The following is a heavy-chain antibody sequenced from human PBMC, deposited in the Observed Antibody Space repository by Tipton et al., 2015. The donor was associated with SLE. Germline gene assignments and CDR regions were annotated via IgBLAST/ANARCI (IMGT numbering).Heavy chain of an antibody. CDR1: GYSISSGYY. V-gene: IGHV4-38-2*01. CDR3: ARHHWASVVDDAFDI. CDR2: IYHSGST. J-gene: IGHJ3*02. Sequence: TLSLTCAVSGYSISSGYYWGWIRQPPGKGLEWIGSIYHSGSTYYNPSLKSRVTISVDTSKNQFSLKLSSVTAADTAVYYCARHHWASVVDDAFDIWGQGTMVTVSS. D-gene: IGHD2-2*01.